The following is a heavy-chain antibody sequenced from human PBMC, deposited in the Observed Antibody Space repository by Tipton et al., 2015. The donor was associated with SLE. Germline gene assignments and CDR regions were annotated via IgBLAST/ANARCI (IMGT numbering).Heavy chain of an antibody. J-gene: IGHJ4*02. CDR2: INHSGST. Sequence: TLSFTCAVYGGSFSGYYWSWIRQPPGKGLEWIGEINHSGSTNYNPSLKSRVTISVDTSKNQFSLKLSSVTAADTAVYYCAREGGHTQQLVTDYWGQGTLVTVSS. CDR1: GGSFSGYY. CDR3: AREGGHTQQLVTDY. V-gene: IGHV4-34*01. D-gene: IGHD6-13*01.